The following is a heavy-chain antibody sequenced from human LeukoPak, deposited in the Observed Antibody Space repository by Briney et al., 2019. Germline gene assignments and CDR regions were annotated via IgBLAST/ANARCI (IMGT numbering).Heavy chain of an antibody. CDR3: ARARGDGQLVPELDY. Sequence: PGGSLRLSCAASGFTFSSYAMSWVRQAPGKGLEWVSAISGSGGSTYYADSVKGRFTISRDNAKNSLYLQMNSLRAEDTALYHCARARGDGQLVPELDYWGQGTLVTVSS. J-gene: IGHJ4*02. V-gene: IGHV3-23*01. CDR2: ISGSGGST. D-gene: IGHD6-6*01. CDR1: GFTFSSYA.